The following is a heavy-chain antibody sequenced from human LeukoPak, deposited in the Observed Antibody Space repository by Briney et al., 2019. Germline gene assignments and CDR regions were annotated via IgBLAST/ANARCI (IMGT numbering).Heavy chain of an antibody. CDR2: ISAYNRDT. CDR3: ASTGDSGGKRYFDY. CDR1: GYTFTSYG. D-gene: IGHD4-23*01. V-gene: IGHV1-18*01. Sequence: GASVKVSCKASGYTFTSYGISWVRQAPGQGLEWVGWISAYNRDTNYAQKVQGRVTLTTDTSTTTAYMELRSLRSEDTAVYYCASTGDSGGKRYFDYWGQGTLVTVSS. J-gene: IGHJ4*02.